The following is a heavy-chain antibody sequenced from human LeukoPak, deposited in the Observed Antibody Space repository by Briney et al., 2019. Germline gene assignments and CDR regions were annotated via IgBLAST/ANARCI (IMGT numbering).Heavy chain of an antibody. CDR3: AIPKGPTGIAVAGTWAY. Sequence: GGSLRLSCAAYGFTFSNYAMSWVRQAPGKGLEWVSDINGSGGSTYYADSVKGRFTIYRDNSRNTLYLQMNSLRAEDTAVYYCAIPKGPTGIAVAGTWAYWGQGTLVTVSS. J-gene: IGHJ4*02. CDR1: GFTFSNYA. D-gene: IGHD6-19*01. CDR2: INGSGGST. V-gene: IGHV3-23*01.